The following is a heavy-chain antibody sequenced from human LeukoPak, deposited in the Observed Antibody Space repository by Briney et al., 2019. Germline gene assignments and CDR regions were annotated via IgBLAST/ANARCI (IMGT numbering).Heavy chain of an antibody. CDR1: GGSISSGDYY. J-gene: IGHJ4*02. Sequence: SETLSLTCTVSGGSISSGDYYWSWIRQHPGKGLEWIGFIYHSGSTYYNPSLKSRVTMSVDMSKSQFSLNLTSVTAADTAVYYCATIGYSSNWYYDHWGQGTLVTVSS. D-gene: IGHD6-13*01. CDR3: ATIGYSSNWYYDH. V-gene: IGHV4-31*03. CDR2: IYHSGST.